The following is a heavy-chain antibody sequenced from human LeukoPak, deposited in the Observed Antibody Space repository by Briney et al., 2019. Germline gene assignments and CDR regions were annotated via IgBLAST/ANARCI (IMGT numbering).Heavy chain of an antibody. Sequence: GSLRLSCAASGFTFSSYAMHWVRQAPGKGLEWVAVISYDGSNKYYADSVKGRFTISRDNSKNTLYLQMNSLRAEDTAVYYCARMELLKPFDYWGQGTLVTVSS. V-gene: IGHV3-30-3*01. CDR1: GFTFSSYA. CDR2: ISYDGSNK. D-gene: IGHD1-26*01. J-gene: IGHJ4*02. CDR3: ARMELLKPFDY.